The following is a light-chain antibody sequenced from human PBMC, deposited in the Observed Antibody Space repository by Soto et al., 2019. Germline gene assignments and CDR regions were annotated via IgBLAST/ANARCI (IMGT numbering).Light chain of an antibody. J-gene: IGKJ4*01. Sequence: EIVLTQSPATLSLSPGERAALSCRASETVDSFLAWYQQKPGQAPRILIYDASKSATGIPARFSGSGSGTDFTLTISSLEPEDFAVYYCQQRKKWPPLSFGGGTRVEIK. CDR2: DAS. CDR1: ETVDSF. V-gene: IGKV3-11*01. CDR3: QQRKKWPPLS.